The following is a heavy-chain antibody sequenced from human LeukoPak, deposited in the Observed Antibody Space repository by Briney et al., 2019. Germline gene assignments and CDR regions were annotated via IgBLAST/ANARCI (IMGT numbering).Heavy chain of an antibody. CDR3: ARQATGNYYYYGMDV. CDR2: IYYSGST. CDR1: GGSISSTY. Sequence: SETLSLTRTVSGGSISSTYSGWIRQPPGKGLEWIGYIYYSGSTNYNPSLESRVTISVDTSKNQFSLKLSSVTAADTAVYYCARQATGNYYYYGMDVWGQGATVTVSS. J-gene: IGHJ6*02. V-gene: IGHV4-59*01. D-gene: IGHD3-9*01.